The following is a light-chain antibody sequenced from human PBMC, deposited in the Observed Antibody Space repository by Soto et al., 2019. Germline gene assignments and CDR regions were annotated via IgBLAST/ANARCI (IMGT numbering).Light chain of an antibody. J-gene: IGKJ5*01. Sequence: AIRMTQSPSSPFSSTGDRVAITCRASQDIGGFLAWYQQKPGKAPKLLIYDASTFQSGVPSRFGGIESWTDFTLKISRVEAQDVGVYYGMQGIHLPTITFCQGTRLEI. CDR1: QDIGGF. CDR2: DAS. V-gene: IGKV1-8*01. CDR3: MQGIHLPTIT.